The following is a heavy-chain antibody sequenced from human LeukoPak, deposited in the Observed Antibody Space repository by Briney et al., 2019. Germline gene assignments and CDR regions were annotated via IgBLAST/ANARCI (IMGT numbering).Heavy chain of an antibody. Sequence: KVSCKASGGTFSSYAISWVRQAPGQGLEWMGIIYPDDSNTIYGPSFQGQVTISADKSINTAYLEWSSLKASDTAVYYCARQGAAGKYYYYYMDVWGKGTTVTVSS. J-gene: IGHJ6*03. CDR1: GGTFSSYA. D-gene: IGHD6-13*01. CDR3: ARQGAAGKYYYYYMDV. V-gene: IGHV5-51*01. CDR2: IYPDDSNT.